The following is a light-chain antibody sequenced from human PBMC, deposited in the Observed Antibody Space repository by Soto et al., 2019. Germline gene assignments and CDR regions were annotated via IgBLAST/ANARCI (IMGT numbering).Light chain of an antibody. CDR2: QTS. CDR3: HQRQSWPRT. CDR1: QYINTR. Sequence: LVLRQSPVTLSLSPGDRVTLSCRASQYINTRLAWYQHRPGQSPRLLIYQTSLRAAGIPARFSASGSGTDFTLTISDVQPEDFALYYCHQRQSWPRTFGQGTKVDIK. V-gene: IGKV3-11*01. J-gene: IGKJ1*01.